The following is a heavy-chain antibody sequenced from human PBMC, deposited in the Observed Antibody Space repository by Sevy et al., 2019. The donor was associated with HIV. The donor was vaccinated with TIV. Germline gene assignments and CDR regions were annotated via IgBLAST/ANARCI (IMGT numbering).Heavy chain of an antibody. Sequence: GGSLRLSCAASGFTFSSYAMHWVRQAPGKGLEWVAVISYDGSNKYYADSVKGRFTISRDNSKNTLYLQMNSLRAEDTAVYYCARDSQTTVTTGEGYYYGMDVWGQGTTVTVSS. D-gene: IGHD4-17*01. CDR2: ISYDGSNK. CDR1: GFTFSSYA. J-gene: IGHJ6*02. V-gene: IGHV3-30-3*01. CDR3: ARDSQTTVTTGEGYYYGMDV.